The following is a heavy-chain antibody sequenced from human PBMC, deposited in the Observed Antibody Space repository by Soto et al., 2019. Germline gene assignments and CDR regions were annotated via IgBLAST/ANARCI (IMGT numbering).Heavy chain of an antibody. V-gene: IGHV3-49*04. Sequence: QPGGSLRLSCTASGFTFGDYAMSWVRQAPGKGLEWVGFIRSKAYGGTTEYAASVKGRFTISRDDSKSIAYLQMNSLKTEDTAVYYCTIAAAQGEWFDPWGQGTLVTVSS. CDR1: GFTFGDYA. D-gene: IGHD3-16*01. CDR3: TIAAAQGEWFDP. CDR2: IRSKAYGGTT. J-gene: IGHJ5*02.